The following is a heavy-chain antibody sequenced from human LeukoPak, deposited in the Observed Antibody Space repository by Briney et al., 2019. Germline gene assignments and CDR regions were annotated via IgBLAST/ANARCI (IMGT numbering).Heavy chain of an antibody. CDR2: IYYSGST. Sequence: SETLSLTCTVSGGSISSSSYYWGWIRQPPGKGLEWIGSIYYSGSTYYNPSLKSRVTISVDTSKNQFSLKLSSVTAADTAVYYCARGVRFLEWEVWGKGTTVTVSS. CDR3: ARGVRFLEWEV. J-gene: IGHJ6*04. V-gene: IGHV4-39*01. CDR1: GGSISSSSYY. D-gene: IGHD3-3*01.